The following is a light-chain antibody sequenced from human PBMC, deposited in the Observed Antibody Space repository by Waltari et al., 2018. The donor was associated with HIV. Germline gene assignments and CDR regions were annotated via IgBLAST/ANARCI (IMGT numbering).Light chain of an antibody. CDR1: SSDVGGYNY. J-gene: IGLJ2*01. CDR3: SSYTSSITLV. CDR2: EVT. V-gene: IGLV2-14*01. Sequence: QSALTQPASVSGSPGQSITISCTGTSSDVGGYNYVSWYQQHPGKTPRLIIYEVTKRPSGVSYRFSGSKSGNTASLTISGLQAEDEADYYCSSYTSSITLVFGGGTKLTVL.